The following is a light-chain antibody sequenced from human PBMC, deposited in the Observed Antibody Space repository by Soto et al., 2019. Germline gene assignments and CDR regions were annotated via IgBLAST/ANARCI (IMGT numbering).Light chain of an antibody. Sequence: IEITQSPTTLSVSPGERATHSCGASQSVSSNLAWYQQKPGQAPRLLIYGASTRATGIPARFSGSGSGTEFTLTISSLQSEDFAVYYCQQYNNWPQTFGQGTKVDIK. CDR3: QQYNNWPQT. CDR2: GAS. V-gene: IGKV3-15*01. J-gene: IGKJ1*01. CDR1: QSVSSN.